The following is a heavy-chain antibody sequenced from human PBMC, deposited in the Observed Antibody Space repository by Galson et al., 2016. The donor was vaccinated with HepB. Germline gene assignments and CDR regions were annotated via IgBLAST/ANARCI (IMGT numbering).Heavy chain of an antibody. CDR3: ARDWGSGSGSLAY. CDR1: GYTFTTYY. D-gene: IGHD3-10*01. Sequence: SVKVSCKASGYTFTTYYMHWVRQAPGQGFEWMGIINPSGGSTTYAQKFQDRVTVTRDTSTSTVYMELSSLRSEDTAIYYCARDWGSGSGSLAYWGQGTLVTVSS. J-gene: IGHJ4*02. CDR2: INPSGGST. V-gene: IGHV1-46*01.